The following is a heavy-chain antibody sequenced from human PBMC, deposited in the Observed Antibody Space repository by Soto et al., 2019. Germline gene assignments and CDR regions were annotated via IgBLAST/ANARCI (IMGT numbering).Heavy chain of an antibody. J-gene: IGHJ4*02. Sequence: GGSLRLSCAASGFTFSSYGMHWVRQAPGKGLEWVAVISYDGSNKYYADSVKGRFTISRDNSKNTLYLQMNSLRAEDTAVYYCANLGRVHSSSWYGKMDYWGQGTPVTVSS. CDR3: ANLGRVHSSSWYGKMDY. D-gene: IGHD6-13*01. CDR1: GFTFSSYG. V-gene: IGHV3-30*18. CDR2: ISYDGSNK.